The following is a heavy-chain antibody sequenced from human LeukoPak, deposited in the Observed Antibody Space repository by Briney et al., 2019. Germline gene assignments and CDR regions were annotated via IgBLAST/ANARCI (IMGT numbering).Heavy chain of an antibody. Sequence: GSLRLSCAASGFTFSAYAMSWVRQAPGKGLEWVSGMSGNGGTTYYADSVKGRFTISRDNSKNTLYLQMNSLRAEDTAVYYCARRDYYDSSGYSPLFDYWGQGTLVTVSS. CDR1: GFTFSAYA. CDR2: MSGNGGTT. CDR3: ARRDYYDSSGYSPLFDY. V-gene: IGHV3-23*01. J-gene: IGHJ4*02. D-gene: IGHD3-22*01.